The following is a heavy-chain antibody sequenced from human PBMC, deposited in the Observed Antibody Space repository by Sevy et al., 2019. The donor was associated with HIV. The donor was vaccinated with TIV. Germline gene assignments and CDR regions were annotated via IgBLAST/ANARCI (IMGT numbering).Heavy chain of an antibody. D-gene: IGHD2-2*01. J-gene: IGHJ6*02. V-gene: IGHV3-7*03. CDR3: ARDCSSTNCLWGLDV. Sequence: GGSLRLSCADSGFTFSRYWMSWVRQAPGKGLEWVANIKKDGSEKYYVDSVKGRFTISRDNAKNSLYLQMNSLRAEDTALYYCARDCSSTNCLWGLDVWGQGTTVTVSS. CDR2: IKKDGSEK. CDR1: GFTFSRYW.